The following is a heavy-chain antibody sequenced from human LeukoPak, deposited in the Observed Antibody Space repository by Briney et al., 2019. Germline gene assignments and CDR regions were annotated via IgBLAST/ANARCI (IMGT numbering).Heavy chain of an antibody. J-gene: IGHJ4*02. CDR2: ISGSGGST. CDR1: GFTFSSYA. D-gene: IGHD3-9*01. V-gene: IGHV3-23*01. Sequence: GGSLRLSCAASGFTFSSYAMSWVRQAPGKGLEWVSAISGSGGSTYYADSVKGRFTISRDNSKNTLYLQMYSLRAEDTAVYYCAKARGYYDILTGYYITAFDYWGQGTLVTVSS. CDR3: AKARGYYDILTGYYITAFDY.